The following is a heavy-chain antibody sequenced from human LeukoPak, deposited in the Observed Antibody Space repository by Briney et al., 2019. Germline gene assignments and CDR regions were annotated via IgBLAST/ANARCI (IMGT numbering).Heavy chain of an antibody. D-gene: IGHD1-26*01. CDR3: AKARTYSGSSYFDY. V-gene: IGHV3-30*18. J-gene: IGHJ4*02. CDR2: ISYDGSNK. CDR1: GFTFSSYG. Sequence: GGSLRLSCAASGFTFSSYGMHWVRQAPGKGLEWVAVISYDGSNKYYADSVKGRFTISRDNSKNTLYLQMNSLRAEDTAAYYCAKARTYSGSSYFDYWGQGTLVSVSS.